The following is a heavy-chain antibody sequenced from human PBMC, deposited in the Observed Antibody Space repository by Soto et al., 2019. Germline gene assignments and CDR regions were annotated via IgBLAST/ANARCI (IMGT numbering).Heavy chain of an antibody. J-gene: IGHJ5*02. CDR3: ARHIRDYDFWSDTKESYNWFDP. CDR1: GGSIRSGSYY. CDR2: IYTSGST. V-gene: IGHV4-61*02. D-gene: IGHD3-3*01. Sequence: PSETLSLTCIVSGGSIRSGSYYWSWIRQPAGKGLEWIGRIYTSGSTYYNPSLKSRVTISVDTSKNQFSLKLSSVTAADTAVYYCARHIRDYDFWSDTKESYNWFDPWGQGTLVTVSS.